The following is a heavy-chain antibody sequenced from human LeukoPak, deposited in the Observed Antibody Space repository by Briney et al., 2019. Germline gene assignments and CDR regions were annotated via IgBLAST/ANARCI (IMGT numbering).Heavy chain of an antibody. J-gene: IGHJ4*02. V-gene: IGHV5-10-1*01. CDR3: ARHSKGQTRYYLFDY. CDR1: GYSFTNYW. D-gene: IGHD3-9*01. Sequence: PGESLKTSCKSSGYSFTNYWINWVRPLPGKGVEWMGRIDPSDSYTNYSPSFQGHVTNAADKSIITAYLQWSNLKASDTAMYYWARHSKGQTRYYLFDYWGQGALVTVSS. CDR2: IDPSDSYT.